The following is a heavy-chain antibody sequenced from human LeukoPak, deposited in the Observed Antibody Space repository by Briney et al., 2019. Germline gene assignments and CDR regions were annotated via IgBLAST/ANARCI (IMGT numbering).Heavy chain of an antibody. J-gene: IGHJ4*02. Sequence: SETLSLTCAVYGGSFSGYYWSWIRQPPGKGLEWIGEINHSGSTNYNPSLKSRVTISVDTSKNQFSLKLSSVTAADTAVYYCARHAVGYSSGWYEGPYFDYWGQGTLVTVSS. V-gene: IGHV4-34*01. CDR2: INHSGST. D-gene: IGHD6-19*01. CDR3: ARHAVGYSSGWYEGPYFDY. CDR1: GGSFSGYY.